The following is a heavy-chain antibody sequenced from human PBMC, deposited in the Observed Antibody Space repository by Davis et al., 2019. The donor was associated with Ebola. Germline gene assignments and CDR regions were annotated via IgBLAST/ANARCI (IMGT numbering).Heavy chain of an antibody. CDR2: INHSGST. CDR3: ARNRIAGSSSFYYYYGMDV. V-gene: IGHV4-34*01. J-gene: IGHJ6*02. D-gene: IGHD6-6*01. CDR1: GGSFSGYY. Sequence: SQTLSLTRAVYGGSFSGYYWSWLRQPPGKGLEWIGVINHSGSTNYNPSLKSRVTISVDKSKNQFSLKLSSVTAADTAVYYCARNRIAGSSSFYYYYGMDVWGQGTTVTVSS.